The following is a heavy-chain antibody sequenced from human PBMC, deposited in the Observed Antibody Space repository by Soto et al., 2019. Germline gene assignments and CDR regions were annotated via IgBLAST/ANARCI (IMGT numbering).Heavy chain of an antibody. Sequence: SETLSLTCTVSGGSISSSSYYWGWIRQPPGKGLEWIGSIYYSGSTYYNPSLKSRVTISVDTSKNQFSLKLSSVTAADTAVYYCARHLGYYYGSGSYYNPGLYFDYWGQGTLVTVSS. CDR2: IYYSGST. CDR1: GGSISSSSYY. V-gene: IGHV4-39*01. D-gene: IGHD3-10*01. CDR3: ARHLGYYYGSGSYYNPGLYFDY. J-gene: IGHJ4*02.